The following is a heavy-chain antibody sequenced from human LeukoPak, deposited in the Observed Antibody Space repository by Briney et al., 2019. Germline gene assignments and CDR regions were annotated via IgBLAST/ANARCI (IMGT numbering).Heavy chain of an antibody. Sequence: ASVKVSCKASGFTFTSSAMQWVRQARGQRLEWIGWIVVGSGNTNYAQKFQERVTITRDMSTSTAYMELSRLRSEDTAVYYCAAIGYSGYELRFDYWGQGTLVTVSS. CDR1: GFTFTSSA. D-gene: IGHD5-12*01. V-gene: IGHV1-58*02. J-gene: IGHJ4*02. CDR3: AAIGYSGYELRFDY. CDR2: IVVGSGNT.